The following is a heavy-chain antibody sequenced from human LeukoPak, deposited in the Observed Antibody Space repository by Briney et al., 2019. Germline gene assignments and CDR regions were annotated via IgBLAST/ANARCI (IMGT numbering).Heavy chain of an antibody. CDR1: GFTFSSYS. V-gene: IGHV3-21*04. CDR2: ISSSSSYI. CDR3: AKDQLVATGY. Sequence: GGSLRLSCAASGFTFSSYSMNWVRQAPGKGLEWVSSISSSSSYIYYADSVKGRFTIPRDNAKNSLYLQMNSLRAEDTAVYYCAKDQLVATGYWGQGTLVTVSS. D-gene: IGHD5-12*01. J-gene: IGHJ4*02.